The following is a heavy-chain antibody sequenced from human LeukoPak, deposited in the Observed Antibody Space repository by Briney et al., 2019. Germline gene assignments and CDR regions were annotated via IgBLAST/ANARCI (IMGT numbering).Heavy chain of an antibody. CDR2: IYYSGST. V-gene: IGHV4-59*01. D-gene: IGHD6-13*01. CDR1: GGSINSYY. CDR3: ARGSSSWPWFDP. J-gene: IGHJ5*02. Sequence: SETLSPTCTVSGGSINSYYWSWIRQPPGKGLEWIGYIYYSGSTNYNPSLKSRVTISLGTSKNQFSLKLSSVTAADTAVYYCARGSSSWPWFDPWGQGTLVTVSS.